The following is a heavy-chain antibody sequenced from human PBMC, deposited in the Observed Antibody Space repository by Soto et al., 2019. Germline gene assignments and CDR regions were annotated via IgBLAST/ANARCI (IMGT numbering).Heavy chain of an antibody. D-gene: IGHD6-6*01. Sequence: SETLSLTCAVYGGSFSGYYWSWIRQPPGKGLEWIGEINHSGSTNYNPSLKSRVTISVDTSKNQFSLKLSSVTAAETAVYYCARGRIAARPDGMDVWGQGTTVTVSS. CDR3: ARGRIAARPDGMDV. V-gene: IGHV4-34*01. CDR2: INHSGST. J-gene: IGHJ6*02. CDR1: GGSFSGYY.